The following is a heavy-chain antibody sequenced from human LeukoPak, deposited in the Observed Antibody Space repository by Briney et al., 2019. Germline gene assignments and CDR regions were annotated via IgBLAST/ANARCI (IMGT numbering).Heavy chain of an antibody. CDR1: GFTFSSYA. CDR3: ARGPHSGYDSGAFDI. J-gene: IGHJ3*02. Sequence: PGGSLRLSCAASGFTFSSYAMHWVRQAPGKGLEWVAVISYDGSNKYYADSVKGRFTISRDNSKNTLYLQMNSLRAEDTAVYYCARGPHSGYDSGAFDIWGQGTMVTVSS. CDR2: ISYDGSNK. V-gene: IGHV3-30-3*01. D-gene: IGHD5-12*01.